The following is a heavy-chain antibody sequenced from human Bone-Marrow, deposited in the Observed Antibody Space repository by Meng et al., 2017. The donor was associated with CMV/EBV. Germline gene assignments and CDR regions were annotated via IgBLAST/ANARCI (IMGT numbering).Heavy chain of an antibody. CDR3: ARDYDILTGPDY. Sequence: ASVKVSCKASGYTFTSYDINWVRQATGQGLEWMGWMNPNSGNTGYAQKFQGIVTITRNTSISTAYMELSSLRSEDTALYYCARDYDILTGPDYWGQGTLVTVSS. CDR2: MNPNSGNT. J-gene: IGHJ4*02. V-gene: IGHV1-8*01. CDR1: GYTFTSYD. D-gene: IGHD3-9*01.